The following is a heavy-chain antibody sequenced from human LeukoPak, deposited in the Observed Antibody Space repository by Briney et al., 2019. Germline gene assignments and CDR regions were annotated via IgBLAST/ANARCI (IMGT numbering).Heavy chain of an antibody. CDR1: GGSISSSSYY. CDR2: IYYSGST. Sequence: PSETLSLTCTVSGGSISSSSYYWGWIRQPPGKGLEWIGSIYYSGSTYYNPSLKSRVTISVDTSKNQFSLKLSSVTAADTAVYYCVNGVPTRYCGGDCYPDAFDIWGQGTMVTVSS. J-gene: IGHJ3*02. V-gene: IGHV4-39*01. CDR3: VNGVPTRYCGGDCYPDAFDI. D-gene: IGHD2-21*02.